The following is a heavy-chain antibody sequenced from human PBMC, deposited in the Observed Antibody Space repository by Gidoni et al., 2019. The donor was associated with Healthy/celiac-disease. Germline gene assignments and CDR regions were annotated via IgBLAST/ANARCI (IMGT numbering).Heavy chain of an antibody. Sequence: EVQLVESGGGLVQPGGSLRLSCAASGFTFSSYAMHWVRQAPGKGLEYVSAISSNGGSTYYANSVKGRFTISRDNSKNTLYLQMGSLRAEDMAVYYCARSVGGLRFYPIYYYYGMDVWGQGTTVTVSS. J-gene: IGHJ6*02. CDR1: GFTFSSYA. CDR2: ISSNGGST. V-gene: IGHV3-64*01. CDR3: ARSVGGLRFYPIYYYYGMDV. D-gene: IGHD5-12*01.